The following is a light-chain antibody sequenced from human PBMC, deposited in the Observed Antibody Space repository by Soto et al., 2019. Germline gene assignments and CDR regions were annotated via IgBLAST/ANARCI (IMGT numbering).Light chain of an antibody. Sequence: QSVLTQPPSASGSPGQSVTISCTGTSSDVGGYNYVSWYQQHPGKAPKLMIYEVSKRPSGVPDRCSGSKSGNTASLTVSGLQAEDEADYYCSSYAGSNHLVFGGGTKLTVL. CDR1: SSDVGGYNY. V-gene: IGLV2-8*01. CDR2: EVS. J-gene: IGLJ2*01. CDR3: SSYAGSNHLV.